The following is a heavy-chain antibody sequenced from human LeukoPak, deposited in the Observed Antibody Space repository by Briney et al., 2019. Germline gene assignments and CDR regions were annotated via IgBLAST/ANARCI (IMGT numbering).Heavy chain of an antibody. CDR1: GGSVSSSYF. D-gene: IGHD1-1*01. V-gene: IGHV4-39*02. Sequence: SETLSLTCTVSGGSVSSSYFWGWIRQPPGKGLEWIGSICSGGNTCYNPSLQSRVTISADSSKTHFFLQLTSATAADTAVYFCARDGPWKSDYWGQGILVTVSP. CDR3: ARDGPWKSDY. J-gene: IGHJ4*02. CDR2: ICSGGNT.